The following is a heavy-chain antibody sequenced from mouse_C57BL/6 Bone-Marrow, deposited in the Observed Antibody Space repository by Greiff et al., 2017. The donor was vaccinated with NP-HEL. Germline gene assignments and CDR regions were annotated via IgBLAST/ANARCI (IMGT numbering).Heavy chain of an antibody. V-gene: IGHV1-50*01. J-gene: IGHJ1*03. CDR3: ARDWYFDV. Sequence: QVQLQQPGAELVKPGASVKLSCKASGYTFTSYWMQWVKQRPGQGLEWIGEIDPSDSYTNYNQKFKGKATLTVDTSSSTAYMQLSSLTSEDSAVDYCARDWYFDVWGTGTTVTVSS. CDR1: GYTFTSYW. CDR2: IDPSDSYT.